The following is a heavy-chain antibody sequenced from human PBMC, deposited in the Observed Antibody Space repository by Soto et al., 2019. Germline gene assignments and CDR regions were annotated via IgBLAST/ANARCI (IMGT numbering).Heavy chain of an antibody. J-gene: IGHJ4*02. CDR1: GYTFTSYA. CDR2: INAGNGNT. Sequence: GASVKVSCTASGYTFTSYAMHWVRQAPGQRLEWMGWINAGNGNTKYSQKFQGRVTITRDTSASTAYMELSSLRSEDTAVYYCARDGDYGDYDYWGQGTLVTVSS. CDR3: ARDGDYGDYDY. V-gene: IGHV1-3*01. D-gene: IGHD4-17*01.